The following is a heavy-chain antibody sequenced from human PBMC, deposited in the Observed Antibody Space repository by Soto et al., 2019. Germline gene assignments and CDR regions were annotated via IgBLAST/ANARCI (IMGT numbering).Heavy chain of an antibody. CDR1: GFIFDDYA. CDR2: TSGSGVTT. Sequence: GGSLRLSCGAPGFIFDDYAMMWVRQTPGKGLEWVSATSGSGVTTYYADSVKGRFTISRDNSKNTLYLQMNSLRADDTALYYCARVHTSGWFADSWGQGTRVTVSS. V-gene: IGHV3-23*01. D-gene: IGHD6-19*01. J-gene: IGHJ4*02. CDR3: ARVHTSGWFADS.